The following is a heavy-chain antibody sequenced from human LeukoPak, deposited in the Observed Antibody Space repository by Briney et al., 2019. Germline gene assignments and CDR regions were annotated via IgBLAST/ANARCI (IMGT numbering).Heavy chain of an antibody. V-gene: IGHV3-30*02. CDR1: GFSFSTYG. CDR2: IRYDGSNK. Sequence: GGSLRLSCAASGFSFSTYGMHWVRQAPGKGLEWLAFIRYDGSNKYYADSVKGRFTISRDTSKNTLYLQMNSLRAEDTAVYYCAKDSPSRRPSDAFDIWGQGTMVTVSS. J-gene: IGHJ3*02. CDR3: AKDSPSRRPSDAFDI.